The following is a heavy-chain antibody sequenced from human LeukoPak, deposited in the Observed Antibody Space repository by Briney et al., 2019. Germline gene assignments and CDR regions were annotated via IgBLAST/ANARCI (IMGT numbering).Heavy chain of an antibody. V-gene: IGHV3-7*01. D-gene: IGHD6-19*01. CDR1: GFTFSSYW. Sequence: GGSLRLSCAASGFTFSSYWMSWVRQAPGKGLEWVANIKEDGSEKYYVDSVKGRFTISRDSAKNSLYLQMNSLRAEDTAVYYCARKITVAGINWYFDLWGRGTLVTVSS. CDR2: IKEDGSEK. J-gene: IGHJ2*01. CDR3: ARKITVAGINWYFDL.